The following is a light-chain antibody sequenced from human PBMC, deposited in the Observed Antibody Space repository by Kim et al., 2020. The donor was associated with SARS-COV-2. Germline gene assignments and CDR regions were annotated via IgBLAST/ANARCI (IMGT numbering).Light chain of an antibody. CDR1: HDINNY. J-gene: IGKJ3*01. CDR3: KQSDNLPFT. V-gene: IGKV1-33*01. CDR2: DAS. Sequence: ASVGDRVTITCQASHDINNYLNWYQLKPGKAPRLLIYDASILQTRLPSRCSGSGSGTHFTFTIDSLQPEDIATYYCKQSDNLPFTFGPGTKVDIK.